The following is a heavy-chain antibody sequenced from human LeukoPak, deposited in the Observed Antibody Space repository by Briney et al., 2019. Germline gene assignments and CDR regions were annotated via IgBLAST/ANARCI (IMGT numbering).Heavy chain of an antibody. D-gene: IGHD5-18*01. V-gene: IGHV1-18*01. J-gene: IGHJ4*02. CDR1: GYTFSSFG. CDR3: ARDLIRGYSYDMGY. Sequence: ASVKVSCKASGYTFSSFGITWVRQAPGQGLEWMGWISAYNGDTKYAQKFQGRVTITADESTSTADMELSSLRSEDTAVYYCARDLIRGYSYDMGYWGQGTLVTVSS. CDR2: ISAYNGDT.